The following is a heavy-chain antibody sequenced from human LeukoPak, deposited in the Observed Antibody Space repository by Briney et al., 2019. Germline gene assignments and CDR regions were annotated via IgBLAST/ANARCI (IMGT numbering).Heavy chain of an antibody. CDR1: GYTFTGYY. CDR2: MNPNSGNT. D-gene: IGHD5-12*01. Sequence: GASMKVSCKASGYTFTGYYMHWVRQATGQGLEWMGWMNPNSGNTGYAQKFQGRVTITRNTSISTAYMELSSLRSEDTAVYYCARKYSGYVDNWFDPWGQGTLVTVSS. CDR3: ARKYSGYVDNWFDP. J-gene: IGHJ5*02. V-gene: IGHV1-8*03.